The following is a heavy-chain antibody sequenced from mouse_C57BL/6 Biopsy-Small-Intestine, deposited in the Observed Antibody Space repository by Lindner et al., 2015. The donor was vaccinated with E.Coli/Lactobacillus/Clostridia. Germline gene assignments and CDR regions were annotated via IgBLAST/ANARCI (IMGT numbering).Heavy chain of an antibody. V-gene: IGHV1-42*01. D-gene: IGHD1-1*01. CDR3: ARSFEHGSSYKAWFAY. CDR2: INPSTGGT. J-gene: IGHJ3*01. Sequence: VQLQESGPELVKPGASVKISCKASGYSFTGYYMKWVKQSPEKSLEWIGEINPSTGGTTYNQKFRAKATLTVDKSSSTAFMQLKSLTSEDSAVYYCARSFEHGSSYKAWFAYWGQGTLVTVS. CDR1: GYSFTGYY.